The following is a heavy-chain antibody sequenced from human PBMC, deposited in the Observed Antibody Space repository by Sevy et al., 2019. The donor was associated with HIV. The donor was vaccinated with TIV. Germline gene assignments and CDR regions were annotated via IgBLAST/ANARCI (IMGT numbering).Heavy chain of an antibody. CDR1: GFTFSTYA. Sequence: GGSLGLSCAASGFTFSTYAMSWVRQAPGKGLEWVSVISGSGGDTYYADSVKGRFTISRDNSKNTLYLQMNSLRAEDTAVYYCAKDAYYYDSSGYSMSQWYYGMDVWGQGTTVTVSS. CDR3: AKDAYYYDSSGYSMSQWYYGMDV. J-gene: IGHJ6*02. V-gene: IGHV3-23*01. CDR2: ISGSGGDT. D-gene: IGHD3-22*01.